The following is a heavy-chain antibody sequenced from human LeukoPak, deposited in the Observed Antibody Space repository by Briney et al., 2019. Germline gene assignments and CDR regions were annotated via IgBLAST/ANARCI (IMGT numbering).Heavy chain of an antibody. CDR2: ISYDGSNK. D-gene: IGHD3-10*01. CDR3: ARSPEFGELFSPFDY. V-gene: IGHV3-30*03. CDR1: GFTFNSCG. Sequence: PGGSLRLSCAASGFTFNSCGMHWVRQAPGKGLEWVAVISYDGSNKYYADSVKGRFTISRDNSKNSLYLQMNSLRTEDTALYYCARSPEFGELFSPFDYWGQGTLVTVSS. J-gene: IGHJ4*02.